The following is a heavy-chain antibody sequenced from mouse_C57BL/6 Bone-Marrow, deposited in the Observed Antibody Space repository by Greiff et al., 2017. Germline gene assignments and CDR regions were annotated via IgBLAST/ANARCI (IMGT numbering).Heavy chain of an antibody. Sequence: VQLQQSGAELVRPGASVKLSCKASGYTFTDYYINWVKQRPGQGLEWIARIYPGSGNTYYNEKFKGKATLTAEKSSSTAYMQLSSLTSEDSAVYFCARRDGDAMDYWGQGTSVTVSS. CDR2: IYPGSGNT. D-gene: IGHD2-3*01. CDR3: ARRDGDAMDY. J-gene: IGHJ4*01. CDR1: GYTFTDYY. V-gene: IGHV1-76*01.